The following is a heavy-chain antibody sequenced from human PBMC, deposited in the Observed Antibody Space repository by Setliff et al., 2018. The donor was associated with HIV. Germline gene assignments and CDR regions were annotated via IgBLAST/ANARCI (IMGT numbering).Heavy chain of an antibody. V-gene: IGHV1-2*02. CDR1: EFTFTGYY. Sequence: GASVKVSCKPSEFTFTGYYLHWVRQAPGQGLEWMGWIDPNTGATNFEQKFQDRVSMTRDTSIPTVYMVLNRLRPGDTAVYYCASPDENNSGPDYWGQGTLVTVSS. CDR3: ASPDENNSGPDY. J-gene: IGHJ4*02. D-gene: IGHD1-1*01. CDR2: IDPNTGAT.